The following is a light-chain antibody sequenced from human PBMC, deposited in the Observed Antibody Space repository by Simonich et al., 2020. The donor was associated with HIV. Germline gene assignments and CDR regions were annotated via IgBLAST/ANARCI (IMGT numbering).Light chain of an antibody. CDR3: CSYAGSSTFVV. V-gene: IGLV2-23*01. Sequence: QSALTQPASVSGSPGPSITISCTGTSSDVGRYNLVSWYQHPPGKAPKLIIYEDRKRPSGVSNRFSGSKSGNTASLTISGLQAEDEADYYCCSYAGSSTFVVFGGGTKLTVL. J-gene: IGLJ2*01. CDR2: EDR. CDR1: SSDVGRYNL.